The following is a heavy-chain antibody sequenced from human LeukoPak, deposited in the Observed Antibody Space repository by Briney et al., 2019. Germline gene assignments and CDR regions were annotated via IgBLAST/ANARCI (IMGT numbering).Heavy chain of an antibody. CDR3: ARVPRSYYYYYMDV. V-gene: IGHV4-38-2*02. CDR2: IYHSGST. J-gene: IGHJ6*03. Sequence: SETLSLTCTVSGYSISSGYYWGWIRQPPGKGLEWIGSIYHSGSTYYNPSLKSRVTISVDTSKNQFSLKLSSVTAADTAVYYCARVPRSYYYYYMDVWGKGTTVTVSS. CDR1: GYSISSGYY.